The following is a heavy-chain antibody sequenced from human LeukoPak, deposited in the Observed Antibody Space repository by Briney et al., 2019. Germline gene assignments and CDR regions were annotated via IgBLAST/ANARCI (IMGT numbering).Heavy chain of an antibody. J-gene: IGHJ4*02. D-gene: IGHD5-24*01. Sequence: SETLSLTCTVSGGSISSYYWSWIRQHPGKGLEWIGYIYYSGSTYYNPSLKSRVTISVDTSKNQFSLKLSSVTAADTAVYYCARMASSDGYNFDYWGQGTLVTVSS. V-gene: IGHV4-59*06. CDR2: IYYSGST. CDR3: ARMASSDGYNFDY. CDR1: GGSISSYY.